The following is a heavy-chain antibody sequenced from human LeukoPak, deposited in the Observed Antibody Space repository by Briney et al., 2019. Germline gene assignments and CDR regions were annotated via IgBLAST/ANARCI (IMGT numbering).Heavy chain of an antibody. V-gene: IGHV1-3*03. CDR1: GYDFTKYA. J-gene: IGHJ4*02. CDR2: IDAGNGRT. CDR3: ARAPDYGDDDFDY. D-gene: IGHD4-17*01. Sequence: ASVKVSCKASGYDFTKYAVQWVRQAPGQRLEWMGWIDAGNGRTKYSQDFQGRVTITRDTSASTAYMELSSLRSEDTAVYYCARAPDYGDDDFDYWGQGTLVTVSS.